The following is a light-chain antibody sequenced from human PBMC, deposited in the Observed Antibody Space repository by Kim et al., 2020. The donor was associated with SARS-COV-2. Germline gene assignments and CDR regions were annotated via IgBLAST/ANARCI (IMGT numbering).Light chain of an antibody. J-gene: IGKJ4*01. Sequence: DIQMTQSPFSLSASIGDRVTITCRASQSISGNLNWYQQKPGKAPKLLISSASTLQSGVPSRFSGSGSGTDFTLTISGLQAEDFATYHCQQSYSIPLTFGGGTKVDIK. CDR1: QSISGN. V-gene: IGKV1-39*01. CDR3: QQSYSIPLT. CDR2: SAS.